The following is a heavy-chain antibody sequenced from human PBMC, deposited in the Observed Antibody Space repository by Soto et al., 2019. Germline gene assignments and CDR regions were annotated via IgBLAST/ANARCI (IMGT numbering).Heavy chain of an antibody. J-gene: IGHJ6*02. CDR3: ARECDSGFFGLDL. CDR1: GYTFTGYY. CDR2: ISPRSGVT. D-gene: IGHD2-15*01. V-gene: IGHV1-2*02. Sequence: ASVKVSCKASGYTFTGYYIRWVRQAPGQGLEWMGWISPRSGVTKYAQRFQGRVTFTTDTSVNTAYMELRWVRAGDTALYFCARECDSGFFGLDLWGQGTTVTVSS.